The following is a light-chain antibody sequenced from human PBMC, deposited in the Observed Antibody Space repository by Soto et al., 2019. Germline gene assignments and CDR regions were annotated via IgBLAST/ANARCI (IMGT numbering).Light chain of an antibody. Sequence: DIQMTQSPSTLSASVGDRVTITCRASQSISSWLAWYRQKPGKAPKLLIYDASSLESGVPSRFSGSGSGTEFTLTISSLQPDDFATYYCQQYTSYYTFGQGTKVDIK. CDR1: QSISSW. V-gene: IGKV1-5*01. J-gene: IGKJ2*01. CDR2: DAS. CDR3: QQYTSYYT.